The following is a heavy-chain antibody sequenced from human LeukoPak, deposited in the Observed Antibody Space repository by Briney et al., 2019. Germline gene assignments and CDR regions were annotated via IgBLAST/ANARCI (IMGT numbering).Heavy chain of an antibody. D-gene: IGHD4-17*01. CDR3: ASGAGDLDY. Sequence: PSVKVSCTASGYTFTSYDINWVRQATGQGLEWMGWINPNSGNTDYAQKFQGRVTMTRNTSISTAYMELSSLRSEDTAVYYCASGAGDLDYWGQGTQVTVSS. CDR2: INPNSGNT. CDR1: GYTFTSYD. J-gene: IGHJ4*02. V-gene: IGHV1-8*01.